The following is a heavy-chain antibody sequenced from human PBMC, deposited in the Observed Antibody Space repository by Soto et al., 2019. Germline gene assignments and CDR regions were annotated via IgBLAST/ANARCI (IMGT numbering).Heavy chain of an antibody. CDR3: ARELDYSYFDL. CDR2: IHADNGNA. V-gene: IGHV1-3*01. J-gene: IGHJ2*01. D-gene: IGHD1-1*01. CDR1: GYTFSYYN. Sequence: QVQIVQSGAEVKKPGASVKLSCKGSGYTFSYYNVHWVRQAPGQRLEWMGWIHADNGNAKYSQKFQGRVTITRDPSGNTAYMELSNLRSEDTAVYYCARELDYSYFDLWGRGTLVTVSS.